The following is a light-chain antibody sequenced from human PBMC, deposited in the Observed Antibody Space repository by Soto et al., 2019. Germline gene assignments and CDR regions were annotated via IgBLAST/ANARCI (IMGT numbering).Light chain of an antibody. Sequence: QSALTQPASVSGSPGQSITISCAGTRSDIGASNSVSWYQHLPGRSPTLIIYEATNRPSGVPERFSGSKAGDTASLTISGLQADDESEYFCISYKTDDTFVFGGGTKLTVL. CDR3: ISYKTDDTFV. CDR1: RSDIGASNS. V-gene: IGLV2-14*01. CDR2: EAT. J-gene: IGLJ1*01.